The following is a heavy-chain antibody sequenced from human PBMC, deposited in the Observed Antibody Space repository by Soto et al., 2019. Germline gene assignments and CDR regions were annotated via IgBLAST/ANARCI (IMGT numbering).Heavy chain of an antibody. CDR1: GFIFSGSG. D-gene: IGHD3-22*01. CDR2: ISYDGSRT. J-gene: IGHJ5*01. CDR3: ARWVGGSMYDNSGKYDS. Sequence: QVQLVEFGGGVVQPGRSLRLTCAASGFIFSGSGMHWVRQAPGKGLEWVALISYDGSRTYYADSVRDRFTISRDNGQNTLYLQMNSLRAEDTAVYFCARWVGGSMYDNSGKYDSWGQGTLVSVSS. V-gene: IGHV3-30*03.